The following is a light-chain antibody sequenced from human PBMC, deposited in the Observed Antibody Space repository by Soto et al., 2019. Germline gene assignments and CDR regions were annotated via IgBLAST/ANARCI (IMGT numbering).Light chain of an antibody. V-gene: IGKV3-15*01. J-gene: IGKJ1*01. CDR1: QSVSSD. CDR2: SAS. Sequence: EIVMTQSPATLSVSPGARATLSCRASQSVSSDLAWYQQKPGQAPRFLVYSASTRATGTPARFSGSGSGTKFTLTLSSLQSEDSAVYYCQQYHNWPWTFGQGTKVDIK. CDR3: QQYHNWPWT.